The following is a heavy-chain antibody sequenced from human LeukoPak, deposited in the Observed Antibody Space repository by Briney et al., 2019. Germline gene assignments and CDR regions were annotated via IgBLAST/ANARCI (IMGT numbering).Heavy chain of an antibody. Sequence: GGSLRLSCAASGFTFSSYGMSWVRQAPGKGLEWVSAISGSGGSTYYADSVKGRFTISRDNSKNTLYLQMNSLRAEDTAVYYCARHSSSPGPADVYFDYWGQGTLVTVSS. CDR1: GFTFSSYG. J-gene: IGHJ4*02. V-gene: IGHV3-23*01. D-gene: IGHD6-6*01. CDR2: ISGSGGST. CDR3: ARHSSSPGPADVYFDY.